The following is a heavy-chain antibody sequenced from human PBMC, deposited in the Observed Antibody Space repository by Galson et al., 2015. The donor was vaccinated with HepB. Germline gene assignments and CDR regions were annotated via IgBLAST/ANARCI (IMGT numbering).Heavy chain of an antibody. CDR3: AKDRKQLVSGAFDI. Sequence: SLRLSCAASGFTFTSYAMSWVRQAPGKGLEWVSAITGSGGSAWYADSVQGRFTISRDNSKNTLYLQISSLRAEDTAVYYCAKDRKQLVSGAFDIWGQGTMVTVSS. J-gene: IGHJ3*02. CDR2: ITGSGGSA. CDR1: GFTFTSYA. D-gene: IGHD6-13*01. V-gene: IGHV3-23*01.